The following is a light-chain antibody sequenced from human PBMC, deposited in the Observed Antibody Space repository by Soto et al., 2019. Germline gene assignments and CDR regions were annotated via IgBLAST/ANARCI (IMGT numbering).Light chain of an antibody. V-gene: IGKV3-20*01. J-gene: IGKJ3*01. CDR2: GAS. Sequence: EIVLTQSPGTLSLSPGERATLSCRASQSVGSNYLAWYQQKPGQAPRLLIYGASSRATGIPDRFGGSGSGTDFTLTINRLEPADSAVYYCQRYGTSQFTFGPGTKVDIK. CDR3: QRYGTSQFT. CDR1: QSVGSNY.